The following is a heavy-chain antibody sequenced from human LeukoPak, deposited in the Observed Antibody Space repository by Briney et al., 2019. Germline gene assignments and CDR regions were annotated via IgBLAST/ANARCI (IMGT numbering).Heavy chain of an antibody. CDR3: ARGCRAYCGGDCYPYNWFDP. D-gene: IGHD2-21*02. J-gene: IGHJ5*02. CDR1: GYTFTSYD. Sequence: GASVKVSCKASGYTFTSYDINWVRQATGQGLEWMGWMNPNSGNTGYAQKFQGRVTMTRNTSISTAYMELSSLRSEDTAVYYCARGCRAYCGGDCYPYNWFDPWGQGTLVTVCS. CDR2: MNPNSGNT. V-gene: IGHV1-8*01.